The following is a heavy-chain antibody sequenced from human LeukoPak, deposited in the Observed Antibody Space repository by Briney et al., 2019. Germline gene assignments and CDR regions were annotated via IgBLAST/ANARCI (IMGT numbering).Heavy chain of an antibody. CDR2: ISAYNGNT. CDR1: GYTFTSYG. J-gene: IGHJ4*02. V-gene: IGHV1-18*01. D-gene: IGHD3-22*01. CDR3: ATVPGYYDSSGRETDY. Sequence: ASVKVSCKASGYTFTSYGIGWVRQAPGQGLEWMGWISAYNGNTNYAQKLQGRVTMTTDTSTSTAYMELSSLRSEDTAVYYCATVPGYYDSSGRETDYWGQGTLVTVSS.